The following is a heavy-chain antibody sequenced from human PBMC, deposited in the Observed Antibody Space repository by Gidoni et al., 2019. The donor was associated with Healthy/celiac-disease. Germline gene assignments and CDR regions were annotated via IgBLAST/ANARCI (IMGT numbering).Heavy chain of an antibody. CDR3: ARASGGYCSGGSCYGYYYYYGMDV. CDR1: GFTFSSYA. Sequence: EVQLVESGGGLVQPGGFLRLSCAASGFTFSSYAMHWVRQAPGKGLEYVSAISSNGGSTYYANSVKGRFTISRDNSKNTLYLQMGSLRAEDMAVYYCARASGGYCSGGSCYGYYYYYGMDVWGQGTTVTVSS. D-gene: IGHD2-15*01. J-gene: IGHJ6*02. V-gene: IGHV3-64*01. CDR2: ISSNGGST.